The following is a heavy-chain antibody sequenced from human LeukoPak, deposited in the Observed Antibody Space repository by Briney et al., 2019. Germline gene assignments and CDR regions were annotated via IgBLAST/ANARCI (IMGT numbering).Heavy chain of an antibody. D-gene: IGHD3-22*01. V-gene: IGHV1-69*04. CDR2: IIPIFGIA. Sequence: SVKVSCKASGGTFSSYAISWVRQAPGQGLEWMGRIIPIFGIANYAQKFQGRVTITADKSTGTAYMELSSLRSEDTAVYYCASPNYYDSRAFDIWGQGTMVTVSS. CDR1: GGTFSSYA. CDR3: ASPNYYDSRAFDI. J-gene: IGHJ3*02.